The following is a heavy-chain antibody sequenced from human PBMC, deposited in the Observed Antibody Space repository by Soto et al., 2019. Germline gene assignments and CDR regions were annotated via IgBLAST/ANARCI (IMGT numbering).Heavy chain of an antibody. V-gene: IGHV4-59*01. D-gene: IGHD2-2*01. Sequence: SETLSLTCTVSGGSISSDSWGWIRQPPGKGLEWIGYIYYSGTTNYNPSLKSRVTMSIDTSKNSLYLQMNSLRAEDTALYYCAKVYCSSTSCYENWFDPWGQGTLVTVSS. J-gene: IGHJ5*02. CDR1: GGSISSDS. CDR2: IYYSGTT. CDR3: AKVYCSSTSCYENWFDP.